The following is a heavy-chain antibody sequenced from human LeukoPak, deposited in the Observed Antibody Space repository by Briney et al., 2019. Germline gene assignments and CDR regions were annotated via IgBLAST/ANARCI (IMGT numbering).Heavy chain of an antibody. D-gene: IGHD6-19*01. Sequence: GGSLRLSCEVSGFTFSDHYMSWIRQAPGKRLEWVSYISSGSTYTNYADSVEGRFTISRDNAKNSLYLQMNSLRAEDTAVYYCAKGSSSGWPYFFDYWGQGTLVTVSS. CDR2: ISSGSTYT. V-gene: IGHV3-11*03. CDR3: AKGSSSGWPYFFDY. CDR1: GFTFSDHY. J-gene: IGHJ4*02.